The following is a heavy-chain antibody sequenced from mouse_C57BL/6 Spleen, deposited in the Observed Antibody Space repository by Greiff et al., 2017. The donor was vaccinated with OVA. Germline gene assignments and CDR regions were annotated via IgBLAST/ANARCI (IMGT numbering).Heavy chain of an antibody. CDR1: GYAFSSSW. CDR3: AREGGSYPENAMDY. D-gene: IGHD2-10*01. V-gene: IGHV1-82*01. J-gene: IGHJ4*01. CDR2: IYPGDGAT. Sequence: QVQLQQSGPELVKPGASVKISCKASGYAFSSSWMNWVKQRPGKGLEWIGRIYPGDGATNYNGKFKGTATLTADKSSSTAYMQLSSLTSEDSAVYFCAREGGSYPENAMDYWGQGTSVTVSS.